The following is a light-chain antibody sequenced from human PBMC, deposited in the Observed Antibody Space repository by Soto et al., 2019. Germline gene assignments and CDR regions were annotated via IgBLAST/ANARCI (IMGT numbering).Light chain of an antibody. J-gene: IGKJ1*01. CDR2: AAS. Sequence: DIQMTQSPSSLSASVGDRVTITCRASQSISSYLNWYQQKPGKAPKLLIYAASSLQSGVPSRFSGSGSGTDFTLTIRSLQPEDFATYYCQQSYSTPLWTFGQGNKVEIK. CDR1: QSISSY. V-gene: IGKV1-39*01. CDR3: QQSYSTPLWT.